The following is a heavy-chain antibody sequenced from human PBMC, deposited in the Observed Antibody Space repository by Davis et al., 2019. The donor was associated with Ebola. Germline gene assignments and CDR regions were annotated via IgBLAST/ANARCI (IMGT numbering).Heavy chain of an antibody. CDR3: AKDTSNIWFDI. D-gene: IGHD1-26*01. CDR1: GFTFSSYN. V-gene: IGHV3-23*01. CDR2: LGTSADT. J-gene: IGHJ3*02. Sequence: GESLKISCAASGFTFSSYNIIWVRQAPGKGLEWVSTLGTSADTYYADSVKGRFTISRDNSKNTLYLQMNGLRVEDTAIYYCAKDTSNIWFDIWGQGTNVTVSS.